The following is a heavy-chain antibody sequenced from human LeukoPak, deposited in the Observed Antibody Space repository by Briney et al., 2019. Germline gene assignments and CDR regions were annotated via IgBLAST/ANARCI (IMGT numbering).Heavy chain of an antibody. CDR1: GFTFSDYY. D-gene: IGHD6-19*01. Sequence: GGSLRLSCAASGFTFSDYYMSWIRQAPGKGLEWVSYISSSGSTIYYADSVKGRFTISRDNAKNTLYLQMNSLRAEDTAVYYCAKSRLIYYYYYGMDVWGQGTTVTVSS. CDR2: ISSSGSTI. CDR3: AKSRLIYYYYYGMDV. J-gene: IGHJ6*02. V-gene: IGHV3-11*04.